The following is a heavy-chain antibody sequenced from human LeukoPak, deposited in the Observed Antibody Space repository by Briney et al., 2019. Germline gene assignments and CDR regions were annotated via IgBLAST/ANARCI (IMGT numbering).Heavy chain of an antibody. Sequence: GGSLRLSCVASGFTLSSYWMSWVRQAPGKGLEWVANIKQDGSEKYYVDSVKGRFTISRDNAKNSLYLQMNSLRAEDTAVYYCASRIVAAPYYFDYRGQGTLVTVSS. D-gene: IGHD6-13*01. CDR2: IKQDGSEK. J-gene: IGHJ4*02. V-gene: IGHV3-7*03. CDR1: GFTLSSYW. CDR3: ASRIVAAPYYFDY.